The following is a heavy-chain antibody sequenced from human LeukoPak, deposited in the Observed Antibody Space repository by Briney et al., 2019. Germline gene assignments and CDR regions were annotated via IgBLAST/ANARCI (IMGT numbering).Heavy chain of an antibody. Sequence: GGSLRFSCAASGFTFSSYSMNWVRQAPGKGLEWVAFIRYDGSNKYYAESVKVRFTIARDNSKNTLYLQMNSLRAEDTAVYYCAKDLGSSWFFDYWGQGTLVTVSS. CDR1: GFTFSSYS. V-gene: IGHV3-30*02. D-gene: IGHD6-13*01. CDR2: IRYDGSNK. CDR3: AKDLGSSWFFDY. J-gene: IGHJ4*02.